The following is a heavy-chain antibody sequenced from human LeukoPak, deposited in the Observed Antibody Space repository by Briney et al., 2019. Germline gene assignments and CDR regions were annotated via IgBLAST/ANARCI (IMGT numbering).Heavy chain of an antibody. Sequence: GGSLRLSCVASGVTLSNYAMSWARQAPGKGLEWASGISSSGSGGNTYYADSVKGRFTISRDSSRNTLFLHMNTLRAEDTAIYYCAKDRTVGASYWYFDLWGRGTLVTVSS. CDR3: AKDRTVGASYWYFDL. D-gene: IGHD1-26*01. J-gene: IGHJ2*01. CDR1: GVTLSNYA. V-gene: IGHV3-23*01. CDR2: ISSSGSGGNT.